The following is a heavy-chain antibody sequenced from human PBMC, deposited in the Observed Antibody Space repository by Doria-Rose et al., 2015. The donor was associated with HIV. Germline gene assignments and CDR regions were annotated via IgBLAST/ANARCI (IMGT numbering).Heavy chain of an antibody. CDR2: INHSGVT. CDR3: ARGNWNNGGPLPHDY. V-gene: IGHV4-34*01. D-gene: IGHD1-1*01. J-gene: IGHJ4*02. Sequence: AGLLKPSETLSLTCGVSGGSFSDYYWNWIRQPPGKGLEWIGEINHSGVTNYNPSLKSRVTMSVDTSKNQLSLNLNSVTAADTAVYYCARGNWNNGGPLPHDYWGQGTLVTVSS. CDR1: GGSFSDYY.